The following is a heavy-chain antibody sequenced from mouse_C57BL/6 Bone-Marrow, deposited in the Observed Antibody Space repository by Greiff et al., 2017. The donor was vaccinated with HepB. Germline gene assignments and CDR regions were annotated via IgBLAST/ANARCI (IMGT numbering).Heavy chain of an antibody. CDR1: GYTFTSYW. J-gene: IGHJ4*01. Sequence: VQLQQPGAELVMPGASVKLSCKASGYTFTSYWMHWVKQRPGQGLEWIGEIDPSDSYTNYNQKFKGKSTLTVDKSSSTAYMQLSSLTSEDSAVYYCARDSYFFMDYWGQGTSVTVSS. V-gene: IGHV1-69*01. CDR3: ARDSYFFMDY. D-gene: IGHD3-3*01. CDR2: IDPSDSYT.